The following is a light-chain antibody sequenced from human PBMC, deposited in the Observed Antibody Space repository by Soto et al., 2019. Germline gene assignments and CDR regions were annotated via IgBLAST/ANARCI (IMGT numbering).Light chain of an antibody. Sequence: QAVVTQPASVSGSPGQSITISCTGTSSDVGSYNLVSWYQQHPGKAPKLMIYEGSKRPSGVSNRFSGSKSGNTASLTISGLQAEDEADYYCCSYAGSSPDYVFGTGTQLTVL. CDR1: SSDVGSYNL. CDR3: CSYAGSSPDYV. J-gene: IGLJ1*01. V-gene: IGLV2-23*01. CDR2: EGS.